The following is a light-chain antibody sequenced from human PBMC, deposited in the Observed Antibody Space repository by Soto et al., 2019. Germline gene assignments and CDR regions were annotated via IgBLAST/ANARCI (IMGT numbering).Light chain of an antibody. CDR3: QQYASYTWT. CDR2: DAF. J-gene: IGKJ1*01. CDR1: QSLSGW. V-gene: IGKV1-5*01. Sequence: DIQLTQTPSTLSASIRPRVTITCRASQSLSGWLAWYQQTPGKAPKLLISDAFRLESGVPSRFRGSGSGTEGSLTISSLKKGDAATFYCQQYASYTWTFGRGTKVDIK.